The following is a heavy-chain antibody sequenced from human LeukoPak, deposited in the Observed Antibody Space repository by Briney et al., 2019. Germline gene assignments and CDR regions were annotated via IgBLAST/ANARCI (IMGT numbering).Heavy chain of an antibody. D-gene: IGHD5-24*01. V-gene: IGHV1-69*04. CDR1: GATFSSYA. CDR2: IIPMLGIA. Sequence: GASVKVSCKASGATFSSYAISWVRQAPGQGLEWMGRIIPMLGIANYAQKFQGRVTLTADKSTSTAYMELSSLRSEDTAVYYCAREVRDGYNYEALDYWGQGTLVTVSS. J-gene: IGHJ4*02. CDR3: AREVRDGYNYEALDY.